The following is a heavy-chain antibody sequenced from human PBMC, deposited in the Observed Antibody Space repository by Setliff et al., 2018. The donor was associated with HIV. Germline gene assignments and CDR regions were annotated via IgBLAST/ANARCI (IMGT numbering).Heavy chain of an antibody. Sequence: QPGGSLRLSCAASGFTFNSSHWMHWVRQVPGKGLMWVSHIDADGSSTSYADSVKGRFTMSRDNAKNTLYLQMNRLRPEDTAVYYCATLWMRGGYFDTWGQGTLVTVSS. V-gene: IGHV3-74*01. CDR1: GFTFNSSHW. J-gene: IGHJ4*02. CDR2: IDADGSST. D-gene: IGHD2-15*01. CDR3: ATLWMRGGYFDT.